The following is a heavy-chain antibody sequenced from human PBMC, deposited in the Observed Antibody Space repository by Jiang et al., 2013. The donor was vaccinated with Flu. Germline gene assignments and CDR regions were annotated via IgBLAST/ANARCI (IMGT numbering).Heavy chain of an antibody. D-gene: IGHD6-19*01. CDR3: ARSPRWGRIAVAGYFDY. J-gene: IGHJ4*02. CDR2: TYYRSRWYN. Sequence: SQTLSLTCAISGDSVSSNSAAWNWIRQSPSRGLEWLGRTYYRSRWYNDYAVSVKSRITINPDTSKNQFSLQLNSVTPEDTAVYYCARSPRWGRIAVAGYFDYWGQGTLVTVSS. CDR1: GDSVSSNSAA. V-gene: IGHV6-1*01.